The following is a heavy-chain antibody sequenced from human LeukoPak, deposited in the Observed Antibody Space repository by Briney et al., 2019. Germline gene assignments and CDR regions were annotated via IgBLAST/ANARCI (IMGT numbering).Heavy chain of an antibody. CDR3: ASGNGEADYFDY. CDR1: GGSISSSSYY. Sequence: SETLSLTCTVSGGSISSSSYYWGWIRQPPGKGLEWIGSIYYSGSTYYNPSLKSRVTISVDTSKNQFSLKLSSVTAADTAVYYCASGNGEADYFDYWGQGTLVTVSS. V-gene: IGHV4-39*07. D-gene: IGHD2-8*01. CDR2: IYYSGST. J-gene: IGHJ4*02.